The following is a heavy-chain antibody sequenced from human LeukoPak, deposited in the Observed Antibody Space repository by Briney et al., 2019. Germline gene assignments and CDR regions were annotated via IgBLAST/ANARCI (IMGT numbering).Heavy chain of an antibody. J-gene: IGHJ4*02. Sequence: SQTLSLTCTVSGGSISSGSYYWSWIRQPAGKGLERIGRIYTSGSTNYNPSLKSRVTISVDTSKNQFSLKLSFVTAADTAVYYCARVRYYDSSGYYWDWGQRTLVTVSS. D-gene: IGHD3-22*01. V-gene: IGHV4-61*02. CDR2: IYTSGST. CDR3: ARVRYYDSSGYYWD. CDR1: GGSISSGSYY.